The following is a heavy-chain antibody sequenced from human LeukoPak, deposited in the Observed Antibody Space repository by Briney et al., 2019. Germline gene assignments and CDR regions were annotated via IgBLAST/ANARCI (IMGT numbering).Heavy chain of an antibody. V-gene: IGHV3-30*01. Sequence: GGSLRLSCAASGFTFSSYAVHWVRQAPGKGLEWVAVISYDGSNKYYADSVKGRFTISRDNSKNTLYLQMNSLRAEDTAVYYCASLIDPWGQGTLVTVSS. CDR3: ASLIDP. CDR2: ISYDGSNK. J-gene: IGHJ5*02. CDR1: GFTFSSYA.